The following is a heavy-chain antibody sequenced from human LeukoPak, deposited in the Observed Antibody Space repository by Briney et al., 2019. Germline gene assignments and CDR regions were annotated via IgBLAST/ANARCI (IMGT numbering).Heavy chain of an antibody. CDR3: ARLRIAGHAFDI. CDR2: IYYSGST. J-gene: IGHJ3*02. Sequence: SETLSLTCTVSGGSISSSGYYWGWIRQPPGKGLERIGSIYYSGSTYYNPSLKSRVTISVDTSKNQFSLKLSSVTAADTAVYYCARLRIAGHAFDIWGQGTMVTVSS. CDR1: GGSISSSGYY. D-gene: IGHD1-1*01. V-gene: IGHV4-39*01.